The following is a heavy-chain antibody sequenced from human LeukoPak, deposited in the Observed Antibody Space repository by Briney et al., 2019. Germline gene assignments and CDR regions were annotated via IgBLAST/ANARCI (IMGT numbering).Heavy chain of an antibody. V-gene: IGHV3-30*02. CDR3: AKDGSWSCTD. CDR2: IAHHGSNK. D-gene: IGHD2-8*02. J-gene: IGHJ4*02. Sequence: PGGSLRLSCAASGSTVSSNYMSWVRQAPGKGLEWVAYIAHHGSNKYYADSVKGRFTISRDNSKRTLYLQMNSLRADDTAVYYCAKDGSWSCTDWGQGTLVTVSS. CDR1: GSTVSSNY.